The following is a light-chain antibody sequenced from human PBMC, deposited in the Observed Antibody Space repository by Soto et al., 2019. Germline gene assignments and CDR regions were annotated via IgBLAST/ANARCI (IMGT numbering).Light chain of an antibody. Sequence: EVVLTQSPGTLALSPGERATLSCRASQSVSSTYLAWYQQKPSQAPRLLIYGASSSATGIPDRFSGSGSGTDFTLTISRLEAEDFAVYYCQEYGSSPRYTFGQGTKLEIK. J-gene: IGKJ2*01. V-gene: IGKV3-20*01. CDR2: GAS. CDR3: QEYGSSPRYT. CDR1: QSVSSTY.